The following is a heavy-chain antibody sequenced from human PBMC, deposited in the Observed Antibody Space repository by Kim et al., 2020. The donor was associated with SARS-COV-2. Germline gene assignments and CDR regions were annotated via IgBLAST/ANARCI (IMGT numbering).Heavy chain of an antibody. Sequence: SQTLSLTCAISGDSVSSNTAGCNWIRQSPTRGLEWLGRTYYRAKCYNDYAGSVKSRITINPDTSKNQFSLHLNSVTPEGTALDYCARDSSRGLAVAVWFDSWGQGTIVTVSS. D-gene: IGHD6-19*01. CDR3: ARDSSRGLAVAVWFDS. V-gene: IGHV6-1*01. CDR1: GDSVSSNTAG. CDR2: TYYRAKCYN. J-gene: IGHJ5*01.